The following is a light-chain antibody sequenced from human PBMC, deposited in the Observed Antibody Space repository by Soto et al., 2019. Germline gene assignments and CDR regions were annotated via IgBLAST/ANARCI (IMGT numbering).Light chain of an antibody. CDR3: AAWDDSLPGPMM. Sequence: QAVVTQPPSASGTPGQRVTISCSGSISNIGSNTVNWYQQLPGTAPKLLIYSDNQRPSGVPDRFSGSKFGTSASLAISGLQSEDEADYYCAAWDDSLPGPMMFGGGTKVTVL. J-gene: IGLJ3*02. V-gene: IGLV1-44*01. CDR2: SDN. CDR1: ISNIGSNT.